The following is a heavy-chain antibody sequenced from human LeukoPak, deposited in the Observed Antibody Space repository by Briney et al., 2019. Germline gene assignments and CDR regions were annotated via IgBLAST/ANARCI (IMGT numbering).Heavy chain of an antibody. Sequence: PGGSLRLSCAASGFTFSSYAMSWVRQAPGKGLEWVSVISSSGGSTNYADSVKGRFTISRDNSKNTLYLQMNSLRAEDTAVYFCAKSGYNRFDYWGQGTLVTVSS. D-gene: IGHD5-24*01. CDR1: GFTFSSYA. CDR3: AKSGYNRFDY. CDR2: ISSSGGST. V-gene: IGHV3-23*01. J-gene: IGHJ4*02.